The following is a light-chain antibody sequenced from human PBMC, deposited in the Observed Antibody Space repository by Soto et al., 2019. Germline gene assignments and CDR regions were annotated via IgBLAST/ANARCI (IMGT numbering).Light chain of an antibody. CDR1: ALPKKN. J-gene: IGLJ2*01. V-gene: IGLV3-10*01. CDR3: YSTDSSNSRGV. CDR2: GDN. Sequence: SYELTQPPSVSVSPGQTARITCAGDALPKKNAYWYQQRSGQAPVLVIYGDNKRPSGIPESFSVSSSGTVATLTISGSQVEYEADYFWYSTDSSNSRGVFGGGTKLTVL.